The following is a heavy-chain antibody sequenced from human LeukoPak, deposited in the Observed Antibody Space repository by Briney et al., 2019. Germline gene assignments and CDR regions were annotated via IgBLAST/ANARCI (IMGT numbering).Heavy chain of an antibody. J-gene: IGHJ4*02. D-gene: IGHD1-26*01. V-gene: IGHV1-69*04. CDR3: ARLESGSYSDY. CDR2: IIPILGIA. Sequence: ASVKLSCTASGATFSSYAISWVRQAPGQGLEWMGRIIPILGIANYAQKFQGRVTITADKSTSTAYMELSSLRSEDTAVYYCARLESGSYSDYWGQGTLVTVSS. CDR1: GATFSSYA.